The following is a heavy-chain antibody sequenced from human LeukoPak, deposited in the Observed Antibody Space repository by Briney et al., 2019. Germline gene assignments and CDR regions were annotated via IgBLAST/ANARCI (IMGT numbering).Heavy chain of an antibody. Sequence: PSETLSLTCTASGGSISGHYWSLIRQPPGKGLEWIGYIYYTGITKYNPSLKSRVTISVDTSKNQFSLRLTSVTAADTAVYYCARVSFHYHSGNYGWYFDSWGQGTLVTVSS. CDR2: IYYTGIT. D-gene: IGHD3-10*01. J-gene: IGHJ4*02. CDR1: GGSISGHY. V-gene: IGHV4-59*11. CDR3: ARVSFHYHSGNYGWYFDS.